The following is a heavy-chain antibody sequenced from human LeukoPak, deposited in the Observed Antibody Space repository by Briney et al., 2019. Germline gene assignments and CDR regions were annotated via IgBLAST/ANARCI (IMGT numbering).Heavy chain of an antibody. D-gene: IGHD3-10*01. CDR3: ARDSYGSGSEDAFDI. CDR1: GGSISSYY. Sequence: SETLSLTCTVSGGSISSYYWSWIRQPPGKGLEWIGYIYYSGNTYYNPSLESRVTISVDTSKNQFSLKLSSVTAADTAVYYCARDSYGSGSEDAFDIWGQGTMVTVSS. CDR2: IYYSGNT. V-gene: IGHV4-59*12. J-gene: IGHJ3*02.